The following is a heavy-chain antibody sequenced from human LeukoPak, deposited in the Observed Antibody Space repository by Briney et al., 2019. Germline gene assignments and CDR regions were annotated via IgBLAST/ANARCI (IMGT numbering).Heavy chain of an antibody. J-gene: IGHJ4*02. D-gene: IGHD3-22*01. CDR2: ISAYNGNT. V-gene: IGHV1-18*01. CDR1: GYMFTSYG. Sequence: GASVKASCKASGYMFTSYGISWVRQAPGQGLEWMGWISAYNGNTNYAQKLQGRVTMTPDPSTSTAYMELRSLRSDDTAVHYCARELRFCYDSSGYPDYWGQGTLVTVSS. CDR3: ARELRFCYDSSGYPDY.